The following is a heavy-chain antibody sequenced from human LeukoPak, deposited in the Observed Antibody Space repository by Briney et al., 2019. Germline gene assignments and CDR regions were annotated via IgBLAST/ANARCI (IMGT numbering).Heavy chain of an antibody. CDR1: GFDFRDHW. V-gene: IGHV3-7*03. J-gene: IGHJ4*02. D-gene: IGHD6-19*01. Sequence: GGSLRLSCAASGFDFRDHWMDWVRQAPGKGLEWVGHIKTDGSETYYLDSLRGRFSISRDNTNNALYLQMNSLRVEDTAVYYCVKNNGWFHLAQWGQGTLVTVSS. CDR3: VKNNGWFHLAQ. CDR2: IKTDGSET.